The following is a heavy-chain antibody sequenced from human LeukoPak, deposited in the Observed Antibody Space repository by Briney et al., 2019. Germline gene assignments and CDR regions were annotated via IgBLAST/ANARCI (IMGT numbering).Heavy chain of an antibody. V-gene: IGHV4-39*01. CDR2: IYYSGST. CDR1: GGSISSSSYY. CDR3: ARLGLYQLHIPQRAFDI. Sequence: SETLSLTCTVSGGSISSSSYYWGWIRQPPGKGLEWIGSIYYSGSTYYNPSLKSRVTISVDTSENQFSLKLSSVTAADTAVYYCARLGLYQLHIPQRAFDIWGQGTMVTVSS. D-gene: IGHD2-2*01. J-gene: IGHJ3*02.